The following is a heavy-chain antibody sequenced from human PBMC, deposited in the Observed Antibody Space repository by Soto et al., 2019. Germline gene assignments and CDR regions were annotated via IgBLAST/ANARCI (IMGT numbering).Heavy chain of an antibody. CDR2: LIPIFGTA. CDR3: ARDDVDTAMPYGMDV. CDR1: GGTFSSYA. D-gene: IGHD5-18*01. V-gene: IGHV1-69*12. Sequence: QVQLVQSGAAVKKPGASVKVSCKASGGTFSSYAISWVRQAPGQGLEWMGGLIPIFGTANSAQKFQGRVTITADESTSTAYTELSSLRSEDTAVYYCARDDVDTAMPYGMDVWGQVTTVTVSS. J-gene: IGHJ6*02.